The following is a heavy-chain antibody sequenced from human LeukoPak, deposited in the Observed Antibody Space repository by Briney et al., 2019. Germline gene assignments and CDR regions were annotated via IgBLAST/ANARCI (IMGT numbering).Heavy chain of an antibody. V-gene: IGHV5-51*01. D-gene: IGHD5-24*01. CDR1: GYSFTSYW. Sequence: GESLKISCKGSGYSFTSYWIGWVRQMPGKGLEWMGIIFPGDSDTRYSPSFQGQVTISADKSISTAYLQWSSLKASDTAMYYCARVLNQMATIGGFDYWGQGTLVTVSS. CDR2: IFPGDSDT. CDR3: ARVLNQMATIGGFDY. J-gene: IGHJ4*02.